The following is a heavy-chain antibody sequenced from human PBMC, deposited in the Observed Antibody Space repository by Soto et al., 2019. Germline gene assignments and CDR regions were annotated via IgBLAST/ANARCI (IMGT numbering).Heavy chain of an antibody. CDR3: AKGRYSSSSYYYSMDV. D-gene: IGHD6-6*01. J-gene: IGHJ6*03. CDR1: VFTFSSYA. CDR2: ISGSGGST. V-gene: IGHV3-23*01. Sequence: EVQLLESGGGLVQPGGSLRLSCAASVFTFSSYAMSWVRQAPGKGLAGVSAISGSGGSTYYADSVQGRFTISRDNSKNTLYLQMTSLRAEDTAVYYCAKGRYSSSSYYYSMDVWGKGTTVTVSS.